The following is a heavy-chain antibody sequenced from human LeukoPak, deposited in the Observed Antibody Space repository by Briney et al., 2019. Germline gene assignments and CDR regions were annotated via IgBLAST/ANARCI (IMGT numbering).Heavy chain of an antibody. V-gene: IGHV3-7*01. Sequence: GGSLRLSCAASGFTFSRYWMTWLRQAPGKGLEWVANIKEDGSEKYYVDSVKGRFTISRDNSKNSLYLQMSRLRAEDSAIYYCARDRGAYHTGVDYWGQGTLVTVSS. J-gene: IGHJ4*02. D-gene: IGHD5-24*01. CDR3: ARDRGAYHTGVDY. CDR1: GFTFSRYW. CDR2: IKEDGSEK.